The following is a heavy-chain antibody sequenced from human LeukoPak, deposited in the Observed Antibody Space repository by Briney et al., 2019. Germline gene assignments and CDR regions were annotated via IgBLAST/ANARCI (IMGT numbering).Heavy chain of an antibody. J-gene: IGHJ4*02. D-gene: IGHD4-17*01. Sequence: SGGSLRLSCAASGFTFSSYGMSWVRQAPGKGLEWVSAISGSGGSTYYADSVKGRFTISRDNSKNTLYLQMNSLRAEDTAVYYCAKGDYGDYGARDYWGQGTLVTVSS. CDR3: AKGDYGDYGARDY. V-gene: IGHV3-23*01. CDR2: ISGSGGST. CDR1: GFTFSSYG.